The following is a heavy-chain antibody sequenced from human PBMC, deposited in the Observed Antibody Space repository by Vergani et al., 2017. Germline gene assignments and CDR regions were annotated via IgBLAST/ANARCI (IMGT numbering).Heavy chain of an antibody. J-gene: IGHJ4*02. D-gene: IGHD1-1*01. CDR1: EYSFGNYW. CDR3: ARHTTYTDS. V-gene: IGHV5-51*01. Sequence: EVELVQSGPEMRKPGESLKISCKGSEYSFGNYWIGWVRQMPGKGLEWMGIIYPADSDTRYRPSFQGQVTISADKSISTAFLQWDSLEASDTALYYCARHTTYTDSWGQGTLVTVSS. CDR2: IYPADSDT.